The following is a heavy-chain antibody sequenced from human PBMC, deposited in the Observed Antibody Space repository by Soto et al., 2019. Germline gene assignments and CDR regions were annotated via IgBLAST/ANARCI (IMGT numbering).Heavy chain of an antibody. CDR1: GGSISSYY. V-gene: IGHV4-59*08. J-gene: IGHJ6*02. Sequence: PSETLSLTCTVSGGSISSYYWSWIRQPPGKGLEWIGYIYYSGSTYYNPSLKSRVTISVDTSKNQFSLKLSSVTAADTAVYYCASASRPSITMVRGAPDYYYYGMDVWGQGTTVTVSS. CDR2: IYYSGST. CDR3: ASASRPSITMVRGAPDYYYYGMDV. D-gene: IGHD3-10*01.